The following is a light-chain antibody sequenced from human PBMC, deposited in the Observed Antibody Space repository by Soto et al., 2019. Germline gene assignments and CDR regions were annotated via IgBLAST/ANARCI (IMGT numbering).Light chain of an antibody. Sequence: QSVLTQPPSASGSPGQSVTISCTGTSSDVGGYTYVSWYQQHPGKAPKLMIYEVSKRPSGVPDRFSGSKSGNTASLTVSGLQAEDEADYYCYSYAGSNNFEVFGTG. CDR1: SSDVGGYTY. V-gene: IGLV2-8*01. CDR3: YSYAGSNNFEV. CDR2: EVS. J-gene: IGLJ1*01.